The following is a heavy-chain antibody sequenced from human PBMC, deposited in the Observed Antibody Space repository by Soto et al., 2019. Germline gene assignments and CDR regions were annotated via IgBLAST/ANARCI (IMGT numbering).Heavy chain of an antibody. Sequence: QVRLVESEGGVVQPGRSLRLSCVASGFTVSTYGIHWVRQAPGKGLEWVGVISSDGETKYYADSVKGRFTISRDNSKNTMYLQMASLRPEDTAVYYCAKEVEVAGDLDYWGHGTLVTVSS. CDR3: AKEVEVAGDLDY. D-gene: IGHD6-19*01. V-gene: IGHV3-30*18. CDR1: GFTVSTYG. J-gene: IGHJ4*01. CDR2: ISSDGETK.